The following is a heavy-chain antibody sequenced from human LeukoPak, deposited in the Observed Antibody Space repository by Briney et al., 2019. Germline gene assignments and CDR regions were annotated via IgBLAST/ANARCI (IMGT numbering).Heavy chain of an antibody. CDR2: MNPNSGNT. D-gene: IGHD6-13*01. J-gene: IGHJ6*03. CDR1: GYTFTSYD. Sequence: GASVTVSCKASGYTFTSYDINWVRQAPGQGLEWMGWMNPNSGNTGYAQTFQGRVTMTRNTSISTAYMELSSLRSEDTAVYYCARRQQLVRPYYYYYYMDVWGKGTTVTVSS. CDR3: ARRQQLVRPYYYYYYMDV. V-gene: IGHV1-8*01.